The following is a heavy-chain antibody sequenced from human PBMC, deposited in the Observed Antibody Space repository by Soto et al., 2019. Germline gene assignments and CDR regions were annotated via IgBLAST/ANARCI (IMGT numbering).Heavy chain of an antibody. CDR1: GFTFSSYA. D-gene: IGHD1-1*01. CDR2: ISGSGGST. V-gene: IGHV3-23*01. Sequence: PGGSLRLSCAASGFTFSSYAMSWVRQAPGKGLEWVSAISGSGGSTYYADSVKGRFTISRDNSKNTLYLQMNSLRAEDTAVYYCANELEVRFWVSHDLPNWGQGTLVTSPQ. CDR3: ANELEVRFWVSHDLPN. J-gene: IGHJ4*02.